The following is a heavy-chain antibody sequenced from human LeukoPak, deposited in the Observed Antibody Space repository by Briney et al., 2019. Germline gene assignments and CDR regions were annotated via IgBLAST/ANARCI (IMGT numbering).Heavy chain of an antibody. CDR2: ISGYNGNT. Sequence: GASVKVSCKTSGYTFTSYGISWVRQAPGQGLEWMGWISGYNGNTNYVQKLQGRVTMTTDTSTSTAYMELRSLRSDDTAVYYCARDDHSNYPDQAFDYWGQGTLVTVSP. CDR3: ARDDHSNYPDQAFDY. CDR1: GYTFTSYG. D-gene: IGHD4-11*01. J-gene: IGHJ4*02. V-gene: IGHV1-18*01.